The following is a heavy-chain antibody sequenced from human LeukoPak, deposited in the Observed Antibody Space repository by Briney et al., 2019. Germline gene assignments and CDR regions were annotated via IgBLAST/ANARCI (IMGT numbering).Heavy chain of an antibody. CDR1: GWSFNDYY. J-gene: IGHJ5*02. CDR3: ARGQVPAARGYNWFDP. CDR2: INARGDT. D-gene: IGHD2-2*01. Sequence: SETLSLTCAVYGWSFNDYYWNWVRQPPGKGLEWIGEINARGDTNYNPSLKSRVTTSVDSSKNQFSLTLTSMIAADTAIYYCARGQVPAARGYNWFDPWGQGTLVTVSS. V-gene: IGHV4-34*01.